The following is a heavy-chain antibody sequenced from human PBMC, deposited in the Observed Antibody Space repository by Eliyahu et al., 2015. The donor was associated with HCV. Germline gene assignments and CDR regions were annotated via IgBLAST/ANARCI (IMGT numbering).Heavy chain of an antibody. CDR1: GGSIRXSSYY. CDR3: ARKGKQYAEFDY. CDR2: VYYSGST. V-gene: IGHV4-39*01. D-gene: IGHD4-11*01. Sequence: QLQLQESGPGLVKPSETLSLTCTVXGGSIRXSSYYWGWIRQPPGKGLEWIGSVYYSGSTYYNPSLKSRVTISVDTSKNQFSLKLSSVTAADTAVYYCARKGKQYAEFDYWGQGTLVTVSS. J-gene: IGHJ4*02.